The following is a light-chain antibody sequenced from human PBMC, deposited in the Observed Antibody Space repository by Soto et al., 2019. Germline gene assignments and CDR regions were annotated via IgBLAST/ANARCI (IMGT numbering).Light chain of an antibody. Sequence: EIVLTQSPGTLSLSPGERATLSCRASQSVSSNYLAWYKQKPGQAPRLLIYDASSRATGIPDRFRGSGSGTDFTLTISRLEPEDFAVYYCQRYGSSPLTFGGGTKVDIK. J-gene: IGKJ4*01. V-gene: IGKV3-20*01. CDR2: DAS. CDR1: QSVSSNY. CDR3: QRYGSSPLT.